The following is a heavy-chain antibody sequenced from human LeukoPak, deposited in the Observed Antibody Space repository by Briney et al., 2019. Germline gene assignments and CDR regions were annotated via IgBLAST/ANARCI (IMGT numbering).Heavy chain of an antibody. CDR2: IIPIFGTA. CDR1: GGTFSSYA. V-gene: IGHV1-69*13. CDR3: ARGYYDSSGYYSPIFRY. Sequence: SVKVSCKASGGTFSSYAISWVRQAPGQRLEWMGGIIPIFGTANYAQKFQGRVTITADESTSTAYMELSSLRSEDTAVYYCARGYYDSSGYYSPIFRYWGQGTLVTVSS. J-gene: IGHJ4*02. D-gene: IGHD3-22*01.